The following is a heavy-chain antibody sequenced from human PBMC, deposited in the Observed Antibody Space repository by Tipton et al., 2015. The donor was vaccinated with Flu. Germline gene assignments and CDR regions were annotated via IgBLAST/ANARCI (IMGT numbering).Heavy chain of an antibody. D-gene: IGHD2-21*02. V-gene: IGHV1-2*02. J-gene: IGHJ4*02. CDR2: INPHSGGT. Sequence: QLVQSGAEMRRPGASVKVSCKTSGYKFNEYYIHWVRQAPGQGLEWMGWINPHSGGTHYAGKFQDRVTVTRDTSTTTVYMDLISLTSDDMAVYFCARGRTALTPGIDYWGQGTLVTVTS. CDR1: GYKFNEYY. CDR3: ARGRTALTPGIDY.